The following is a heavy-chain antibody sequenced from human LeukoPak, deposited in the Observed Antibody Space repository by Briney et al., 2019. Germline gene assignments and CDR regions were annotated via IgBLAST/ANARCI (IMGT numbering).Heavy chain of an antibody. J-gene: IGHJ4*02. Sequence: GGSLRLSCAASGFTFISYAMTWVRQAPGKGLEWVSVISGSGGSTYYADSVKGRFTISRDNSKNTLYLQMNSLRAEDTAVYYCAKGDTSGYYYALSDYWGQGTLVTVSS. CDR2: ISGSGGST. D-gene: IGHD3-22*01. CDR3: AKGDTSGYYYALSDY. CDR1: GFTFISYA. V-gene: IGHV3-23*01.